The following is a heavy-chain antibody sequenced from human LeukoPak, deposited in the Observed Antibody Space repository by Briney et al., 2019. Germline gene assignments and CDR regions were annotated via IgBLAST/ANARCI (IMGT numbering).Heavy chain of an antibody. D-gene: IGHD4-17*01. Sequence: SETLSLTCTVSGVSISSGAKYWRWIRQPPGRGLEWIGYISHSESPYYSPSLESRITISVDRSKNQFSLKLTSVTAADTAVYYCASSNDYGDYAFEYWGQGTLVTVSS. CDR3: ASSNDYGDYAFEY. CDR2: ISHSESP. CDR1: GVSISSGAKY. V-gene: IGHV4-30-2*02. J-gene: IGHJ4*02.